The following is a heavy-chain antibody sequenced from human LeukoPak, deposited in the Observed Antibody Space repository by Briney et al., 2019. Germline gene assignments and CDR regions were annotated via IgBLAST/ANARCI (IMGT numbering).Heavy chain of an antibody. J-gene: IGHJ4*02. Sequence: SETLSLTCAVFGGSISSGGYSWSWIRQPPGKGLEWIGYIYYSGSTYYNPSLKSRVTISVDTSKNQFSLKLSSVTAADTAVYYCARGDQGYFDYWGQGTLVTVSS. V-gene: IGHV4-30-4*07. CDR2: IYYSGST. CDR3: ARGDQGYFDY. CDR1: GGSISSGGYS.